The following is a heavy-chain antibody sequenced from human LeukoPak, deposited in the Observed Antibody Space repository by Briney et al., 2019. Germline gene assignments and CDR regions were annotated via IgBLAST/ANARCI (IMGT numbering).Heavy chain of an antibody. CDR1: GYTFTGYY. D-gene: IGHD6-19*01. J-gene: IGHJ5*02. CDR2: INPNSGGT. CDR3: ARVIGSVAGLLPWWFDP. V-gene: IGHV1-2*02. Sequence: ASVKVSCKASGYTFTGYYMHWVRQAPGQGLEWMGWINPNSGGTNYAQKFQGRVTMTRDTSISTAYMELSRLRSDDTAVYYCARVIGSVAGLLPWWFDPWGQGTLVTVSS.